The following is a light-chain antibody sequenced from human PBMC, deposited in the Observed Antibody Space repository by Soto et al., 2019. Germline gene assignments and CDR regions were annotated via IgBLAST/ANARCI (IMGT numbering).Light chain of an antibody. Sequence: QSALTQPASVSGSPGQSITISCTGTSSDVGGYNYVSWYQQHPGKAPKLMIYDVSNRPSGVSDRFSGSKSGNTASLTISGLQAEDEGDYFCCSYADNYTLSFGGGTKLTVL. V-gene: IGLV2-14*01. J-gene: IGLJ2*01. CDR2: DVS. CDR1: SSDVGGYNY. CDR3: CSYADNYTLS.